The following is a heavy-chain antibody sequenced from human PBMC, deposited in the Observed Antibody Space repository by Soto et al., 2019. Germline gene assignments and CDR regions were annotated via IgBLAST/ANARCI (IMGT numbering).Heavy chain of an antibody. Sequence: QVQLVQSGAEVKRPGSSVKVSCKASGDMFRNSAFTWVRQAPGQGLVWMGVIIPLFRKTDVAQNFQGRVTFTADESTSSLYMEVSSLTSEDTAVYYCARARLSNGDPNIYFFYGLDVWGQGTTITVSS. V-gene: IGHV1-69*01. D-gene: IGHD3-10*01. CDR3: ARARLSNGDPNIYFFYGLDV. CDR2: IIPLFRKT. J-gene: IGHJ6*02. CDR1: GDMFRNSA.